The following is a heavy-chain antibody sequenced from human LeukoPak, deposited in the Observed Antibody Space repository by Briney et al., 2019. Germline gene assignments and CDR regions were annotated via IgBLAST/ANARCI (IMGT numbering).Heavy chain of an antibody. CDR2: IKQDGSEK. CDR1: GFTFSNYV. V-gene: IGHV3-7*01. CDR3: ARSRYLDY. J-gene: IGHJ4*02. Sequence: GGSLRLSCAASGFTFSNYVMNWVRQAPGKGLEWVANIKQDGSEKNYVDSVKGRFTISRDNAKNSLYLQMNSLRAEDTAVYYCARSRYLDYWGQGTLVTVFS.